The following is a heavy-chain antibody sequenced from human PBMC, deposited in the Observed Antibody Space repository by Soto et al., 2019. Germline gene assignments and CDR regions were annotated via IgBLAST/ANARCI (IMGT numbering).Heavy chain of an antibody. Sequence: PSETLSLTCTLSGVSMISYSWSWIRQPPGKGLEWIGYISDSGSTYYNPSLKSRVTISVDRSKNQFSLKLSSVTAADTAVYYCARVPTPWGQGTLVTVSS. CDR3: ARVPTP. CDR1: GVSMISYS. CDR2: ISDSGST. J-gene: IGHJ5*02. V-gene: IGHV4-30-2*01.